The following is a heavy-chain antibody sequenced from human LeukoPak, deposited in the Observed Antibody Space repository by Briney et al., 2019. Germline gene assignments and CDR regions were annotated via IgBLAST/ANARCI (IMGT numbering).Heavy chain of an antibody. D-gene: IGHD3-22*01. V-gene: IGHV3-64D*09. CDR3: VKDDSYYYDRSGRAY. Sequence: PGGSLGLSCSASGFTFSTYAMHWVRQAPGKGLEYVSAISSNGGSTYYADSVKGRFTVSRDNSKNTLYLQMSSLRAEDTAVYHCVKDDSYYYDRSGRAYWGQGTLVTVSS. J-gene: IGHJ4*02. CDR2: ISSNGGST. CDR1: GFTFSTYA.